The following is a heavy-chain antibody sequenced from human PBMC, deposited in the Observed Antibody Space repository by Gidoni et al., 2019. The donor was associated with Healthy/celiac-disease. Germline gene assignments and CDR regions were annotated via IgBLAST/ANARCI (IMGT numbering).Heavy chain of an antibody. Sequence: QLQLQESGPGLVKPSETLSLTCTVSGGSISSRSYYWGWIRQPPGQGLEWIGSSYFRASTYINPSLKSRVTISVDTSKNQFSLKLSSVTAADTAVYYCARTPRGPPAKPLSPWFDPWGQGTLVTVSS. CDR1: GGSISSRSYY. CDR3: ARTPRGPPAKPLSPWFDP. D-gene: IGHD2-2*01. J-gene: IGHJ5*02. V-gene: IGHV4-39*01. CDR2: SYFRAST.